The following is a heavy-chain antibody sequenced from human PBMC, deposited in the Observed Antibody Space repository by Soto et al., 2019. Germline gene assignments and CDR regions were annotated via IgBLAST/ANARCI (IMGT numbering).Heavy chain of an antibody. CDR1: GVSISSGKW. CDR3: ARNLFDSRGYPPEV. Sequence: SETLSLTCTISGVSISSGKWWSWVRQPPGEGLEWIGEIFHTGNTDYKPSLKSRVSILVGKSKNQFSLNLDSVTAADTAVYYCARNLFDSRGYPPEVWGQGILVTVSS. CDR2: IFHTGNT. D-gene: IGHD3-22*01. V-gene: IGHV4-4*02. J-gene: IGHJ4*02.